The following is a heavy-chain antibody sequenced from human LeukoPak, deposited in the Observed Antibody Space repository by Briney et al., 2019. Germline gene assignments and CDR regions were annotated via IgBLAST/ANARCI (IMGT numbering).Heavy chain of an antibody. CDR2: ISTSGGGT. J-gene: IGHJ5*02. Sequence: GGCLRLSCAASGFTFSSYAMSWVRQAPGKWLEWVSAISTSGGGTYHADSVKGRFTISRDNSKNTLYLQMNSLRGEDTAVYYCATWRDKAAVSWGQGTLVTVSS. V-gene: IGHV3-23*01. CDR3: ATWRDKAAVS. D-gene: IGHD6-13*01. CDR1: GFTFSSYA.